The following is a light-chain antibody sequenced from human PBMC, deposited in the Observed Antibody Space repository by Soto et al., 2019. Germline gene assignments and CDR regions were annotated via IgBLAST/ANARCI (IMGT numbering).Light chain of an antibody. CDR3: QTWGTGSAIVV. Sequence: QSVLTQSPSASASLGASVKLTCTLSSGHSNYAIAWHQQQPEKGPRYLMKVNSGGSHIKGDGIPDRFSGSSSGAERYLFISSLQSEDEADYYCQTWGTGSAIVVFGGGTQPTVL. J-gene: IGLJ7*01. CDR2: VNSGGSH. V-gene: IGLV4-69*01. CDR1: SGHSNYA.